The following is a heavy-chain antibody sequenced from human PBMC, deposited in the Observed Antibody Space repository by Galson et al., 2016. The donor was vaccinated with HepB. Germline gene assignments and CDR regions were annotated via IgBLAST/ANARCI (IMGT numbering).Heavy chain of an antibody. V-gene: IGHV3-11*03. Sequence: SLRLSCAASGFTFSDYYMSWIRQAPGKGLEWVSYISSSSSYTNYAESVKGRFTISRDNSKNALHLQMNSLRAEDTAMYFCARHFSGSYLGQGTLVTVSS. CDR3: ARHFSGSY. J-gene: IGHJ4*02. D-gene: IGHD3-22*01. CDR1: GFTFSDYY. CDR2: ISSSSSYT.